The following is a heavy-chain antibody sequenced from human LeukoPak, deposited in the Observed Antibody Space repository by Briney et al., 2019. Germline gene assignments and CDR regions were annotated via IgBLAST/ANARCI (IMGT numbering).Heavy chain of an antibody. CDR3: AKAMQQLGYYYYYGMDV. J-gene: IGHJ6*02. Sequence: GGSLRLSCAASGFTFSSYWMSWVRQAPGKGLEWVSAISGSGGSTYYADSVKGRFTISRDNSKNTLYLQMSSLRAEDTAVYYCAKAMQQLGYYYYYGMDVWGQGTTVTVSS. V-gene: IGHV3-23*01. CDR1: GFTFSSYW. D-gene: IGHD6-13*01. CDR2: ISGSGGST.